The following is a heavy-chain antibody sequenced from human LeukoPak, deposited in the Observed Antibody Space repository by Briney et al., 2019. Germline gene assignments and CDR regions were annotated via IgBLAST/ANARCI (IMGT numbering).Heavy chain of an antibody. V-gene: IGHV3-48*01. J-gene: IGHJ6*02. CDR3: AKDRLLWFGELSPYYYYYGMDV. D-gene: IGHD3-10*01. CDR2: ISSSSSTI. Sequence: GGSLRLSCAASGFTFSSYSMNWVRQAPGKGLEWVSYISSSSSTIYYADSVKGRFTISRDNSKNTLYLQMNSLRAEDTAVYYCAKDRLLWFGELSPYYYYYGMDVWGQGTTVTVSS. CDR1: GFTFSSYS.